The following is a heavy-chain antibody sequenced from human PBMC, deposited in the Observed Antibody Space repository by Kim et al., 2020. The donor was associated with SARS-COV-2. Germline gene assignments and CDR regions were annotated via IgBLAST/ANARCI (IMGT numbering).Heavy chain of an antibody. D-gene: IGHD2-15*01. J-gene: IGHJ2*01. CDR1: GFSFSSYG. V-gene: IGHV3-33*01. CDR3: ARGPVDPKDGWYFDV. Sequence: GGSLRLSCAASGFSFSSYGMHWVRQAPGKGLEWVAYISYDGSDKFYADSVKGRFTISRDNSNNTLSLQTNSLRAEDTAVFYCARGPVDPKDGWYFDVWCR. CDR2: ISYDGSDK.